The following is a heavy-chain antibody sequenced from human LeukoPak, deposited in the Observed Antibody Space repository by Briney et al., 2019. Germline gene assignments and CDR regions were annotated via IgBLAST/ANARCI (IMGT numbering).Heavy chain of an antibody. J-gene: IGHJ5*02. V-gene: IGHV1-2*06. CDR1: GYTFTGYY. Sequence: GASVKVSCTASGYTFTGYYIHWVRQAPGQGLEWLGRINPNNGGTNYAQKFQGRVTMTRDTSISTAYMELSRLRSDDTAVYYCLEDWFDPWGQGTLVTVSS. D-gene: IGHD5-24*01. CDR3: LEDWFDP. CDR2: INPNNGGT.